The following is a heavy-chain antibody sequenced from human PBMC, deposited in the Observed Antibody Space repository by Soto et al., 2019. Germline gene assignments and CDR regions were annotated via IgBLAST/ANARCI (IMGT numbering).Heavy chain of an antibody. V-gene: IGHV3-23*01. D-gene: IGHD6-19*01. J-gene: IGHJ5*02. CDR2: IRGDGGGT. Sequence: VQLSESGGSLVQPGGSLRLSCAASTFTLSSSAMSWVRQAPGKGLEWVSSIRGDGGGTIYADSVKGRFTISRDLSKNTLFLKMNSLRAEDTAIYYCAKCSVGTVRSSGWCNWLDPWGQGTLVTVSS. CDR1: TFTLSSSA. CDR3: AKCSVGTVRSSGWCNWLDP.